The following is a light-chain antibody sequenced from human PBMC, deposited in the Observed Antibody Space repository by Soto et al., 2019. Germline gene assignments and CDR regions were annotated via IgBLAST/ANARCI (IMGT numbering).Light chain of an antibody. CDR3: CSYAGSYTYV. CDR2: DVT. Sequence: QSALTQPRSVSGSPGQSVTISCTGTSSDVGGYNYVSWYQHHPGEAPKLMIYDVTKRPSGVRHRFSASKSGNTASLTISGLQAEDEADYYCCSYAGSYTYVFGTGTKVTVL. CDR1: SSDVGGYNY. V-gene: IGLV2-11*01. J-gene: IGLJ1*01.